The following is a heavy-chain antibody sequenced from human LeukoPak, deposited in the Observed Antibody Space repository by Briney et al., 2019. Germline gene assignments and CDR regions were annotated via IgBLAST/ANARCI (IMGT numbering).Heavy chain of an antibody. CDR2: FDPEDGET. V-gene: IGHV1-24*01. J-gene: IGHJ6*02. CDR3: ATIAAAGGYYYYGMDV. Sequence: GASVTVSCKVSGYTLTELSMHWVRQAPGKGLEWMGGFDPEDGETIYAQKFQGRVTMTEDTSTDTAYMELSSLRSEDTAVYYCATIAAAGGYYYYGMDVWGQGTTVTVSS. D-gene: IGHD6-13*01. CDR1: GYTLTELS.